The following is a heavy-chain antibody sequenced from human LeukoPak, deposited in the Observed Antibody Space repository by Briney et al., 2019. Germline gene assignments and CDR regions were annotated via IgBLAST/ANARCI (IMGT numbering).Heavy chain of an antibody. CDR2: IYYSGSI. CDR3: ARVVQQLERYYYYYYMDV. CDR1: GYSISSSNW. Sequence: SETLSLTCAVSGYSISSSNWWGWIRQPPGKGLEWIGYIYYSGSIYYNPSLKSRVTISVDTSKNQFSLKLSSVTAADTAVYYCARVVQQLERYYYYYYMDVWGKGTTVTVSS. J-gene: IGHJ6*03. D-gene: IGHD6-13*01. V-gene: IGHV4-28*05.